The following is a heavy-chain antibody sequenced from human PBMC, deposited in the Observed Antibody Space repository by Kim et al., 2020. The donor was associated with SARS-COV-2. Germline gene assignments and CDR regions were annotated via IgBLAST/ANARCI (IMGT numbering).Heavy chain of an antibody. Sequence: GGSLRLSCAASGFTFSSYAMHWVRQAPGKGLEWVAVISYDGSNKYYVDSVKGRFTISRDNSKNTLYLQMNSLRAEDTAVYYCARARQKLYRSWNYYGMDVWGQGTTVTVSS. CDR3: ARARQKLYRSWNYYGMDV. J-gene: IGHJ6*02. CDR2: ISYDGSNK. CDR1: GFTFSSYA. V-gene: IGHV3-30*04. D-gene: IGHD6-13*01.